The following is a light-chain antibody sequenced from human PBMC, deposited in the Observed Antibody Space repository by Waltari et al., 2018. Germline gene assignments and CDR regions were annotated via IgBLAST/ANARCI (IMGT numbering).Light chain of an antibody. CDR1: QSVSSNY. CDR3: HQCGNSPYT. CDR2: GAS. V-gene: IGKV3-20*01. Sequence: EIVLTQSPGTLSLSPGARATLSCRASQSVSSNYLAWYQQKPGKAPGLLIYGASNMATGIPDRFSGSGSGTDFTLTISRLEPEDFAVYYCHQCGNSPYTFGQATKLEI. J-gene: IGKJ2*01.